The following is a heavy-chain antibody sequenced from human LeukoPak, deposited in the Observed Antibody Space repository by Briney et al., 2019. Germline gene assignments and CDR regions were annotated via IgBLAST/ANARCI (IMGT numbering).Heavy chain of an antibody. CDR3: ARERRTTDAFDI. CDR1: GYTFTNYG. Sequence: ASVKVSCKASGYTFTNYGISWVRQAPGQGLEWMGWMNPNSGNTGYAQKFQGRVTMTRNTSISTAYMELSSLRSEDTAVYYCARERRTTDAFDIWGQGTMVTVSS. CDR2: MNPNSGNT. D-gene: IGHD1-1*01. V-gene: IGHV1-8*02. J-gene: IGHJ3*02.